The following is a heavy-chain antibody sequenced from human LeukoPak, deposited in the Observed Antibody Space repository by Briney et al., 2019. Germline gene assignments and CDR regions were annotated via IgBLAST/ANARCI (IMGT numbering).Heavy chain of an antibody. Sequence: EASVKVSCKASGYTFTSYGITWVRQAPGQGLEWMGWISAYNGNTNYAQEFQGRVTMTPDTSTSTAYMDLRSLRSDDTAVYYCATASPPKDGHHYYYMDVWGKGATVTVSS. J-gene: IGHJ6*03. CDR3: ATASPPKDGHHYYYMDV. CDR1: GYTFTSYG. CDR2: ISAYNGNT. D-gene: IGHD5-24*01. V-gene: IGHV1-18*01.